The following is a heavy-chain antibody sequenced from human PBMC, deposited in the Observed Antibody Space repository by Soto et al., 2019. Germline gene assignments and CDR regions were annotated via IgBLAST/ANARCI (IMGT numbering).Heavy chain of an antibody. CDR3: AKDMWVDP. CDR1: VFTFISYA. J-gene: IGHJ5*02. Sequence: GGSLRLSCAASVFTFISYAMRWVRQAPGKGLEWVSAISGSGSSTYYADSVKGRFTISRDNSKNTLYLQMNSLRAEDTAVYYCAKDMWVDPWGQGTLVTVSS. CDR2: ISGSGSST. V-gene: IGHV3-23*01.